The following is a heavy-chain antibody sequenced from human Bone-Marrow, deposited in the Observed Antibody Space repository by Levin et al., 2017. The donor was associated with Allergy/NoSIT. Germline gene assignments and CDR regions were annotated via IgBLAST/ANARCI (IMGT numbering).Heavy chain of an antibody. D-gene: IGHD2-15*01. CDR2: VSGSGYTT. CDR3: AKHGGSRYCSGGSCYRAPVDY. Sequence: ASVKVSCAASGFTLSNYVMSWVRQAPGKGLYWVSSVSGSGYTTYYADSVKGQFTISRDNSKNTLHLQLNSLTAEDTAVYFCAKHGGSRYCSGGSCYRAPVDYWGQGALVTVSS. CDR1: GFTLSNYV. J-gene: IGHJ4*02. V-gene: IGHV3-23*01.